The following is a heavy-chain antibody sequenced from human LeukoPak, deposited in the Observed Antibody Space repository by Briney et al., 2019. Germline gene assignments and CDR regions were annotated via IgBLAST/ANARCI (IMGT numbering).Heavy chain of an antibody. CDR3: ARVGDHFHWNLDL. V-gene: IGHV3-53*01. J-gene: IGHJ2*01. CDR1: GFTVTNYY. D-gene: IGHD3-3*02. CDR2: IYSGATT. Sequence: PGGSLRLSCAASGFTVTNYYMNWVRQAPGKGLEWVSIIYSGATTYYVDSVTGRFTISRDTSKNTVSLQMNSLRAEDTAVYFCARVGDHFHWNLDLWGRGTLVTVSS.